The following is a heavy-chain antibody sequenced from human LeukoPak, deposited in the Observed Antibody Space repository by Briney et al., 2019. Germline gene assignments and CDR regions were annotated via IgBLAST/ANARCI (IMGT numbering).Heavy chain of an antibody. CDR1: GFTFSSYT. Sequence: GGSLRLSCAASGFTFSSYTMHWVRQAPGKGLEWVAVISYDGSYKYYADSVKGRFTISRDNSKNTLYLQMNSLRAEDTAVYYCARDLLIYSRSGWFDPWGQGTLVTVSS. CDR3: ARDLLIYSRSGWFDP. CDR2: ISYDGSYK. J-gene: IGHJ5*02. V-gene: IGHV3-30*04. D-gene: IGHD6-6*01.